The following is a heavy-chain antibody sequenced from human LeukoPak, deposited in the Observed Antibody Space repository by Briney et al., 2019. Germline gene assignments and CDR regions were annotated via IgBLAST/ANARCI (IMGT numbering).Heavy chain of an antibody. CDR3: ARGPIIVGATHYYYYMDV. Sequence: SVKVSCKASGYTFTCYYMHWVRQAPGQGLEWMGWINPNSGGTNYAQKFQGRVTMTRDTSISTAYMELSRLRSDDTAVYYCARGPIIVGATHYYYYMDVWGKGTTVTVSS. J-gene: IGHJ6*03. D-gene: IGHD1-26*01. V-gene: IGHV1-2*02. CDR1: GYTFTCYY. CDR2: INPNSGGT.